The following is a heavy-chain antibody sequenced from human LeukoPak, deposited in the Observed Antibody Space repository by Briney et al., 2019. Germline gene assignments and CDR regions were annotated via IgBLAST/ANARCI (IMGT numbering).Heavy chain of an antibody. J-gene: IGHJ4*02. CDR2: VHLDGRT. CDR1: GGSVTSTNW. Sequence: SGTLSLTCGVSGGSVTSTNWWTWVRQPPGKGLEWIGEVHLDGRTNYNPSLKSRLSMSVDLFENHISLKLTSVTAADTAVYYCAREGGFYRPLDYSGQGTLVTVSS. CDR3: AREGGFYRPLDY. V-gene: IGHV4-4*02. D-gene: IGHD3-3*01.